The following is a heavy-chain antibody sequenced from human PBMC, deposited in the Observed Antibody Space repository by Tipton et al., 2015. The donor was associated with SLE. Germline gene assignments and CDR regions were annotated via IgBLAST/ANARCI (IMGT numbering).Heavy chain of an antibody. CDR3: ARDPHPLTGYYPDFDY. D-gene: IGHD3-9*01. V-gene: IGHV3-21*03. CDR2: ISGSSSYI. Sequence: SLRLSCAASGFTFSSYGMSWVRQAPGKGLEWVSGISGSSSYIYYADSVKGRFTISRDNAKNSLYLQMNSLRAEDTAVYYCARDPHPLTGYYPDFDYWGQGTLVTVSS. CDR1: GFTFSSYG. J-gene: IGHJ4*02.